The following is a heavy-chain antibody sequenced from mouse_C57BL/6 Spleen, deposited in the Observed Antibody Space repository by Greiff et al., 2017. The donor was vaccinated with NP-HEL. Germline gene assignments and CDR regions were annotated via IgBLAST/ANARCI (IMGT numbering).Heavy chain of an antibody. D-gene: IGHD2-5*01. CDR2: INPSTGGT. CDR1: GYSFTGYY. Sequence: EVKLQQSGPELVKPGASVKISCKASGYSFTGYYMNWVKQSPELSLEWIGEINPSTGGTTYNQKFKAKATLTVDKSSSTAYMQLKSLPAEDSAVCYCARYSNYADWGQGTLDTVTA. V-gene: IGHV1-42*01. J-gene: IGHJ3*01. CDR3: ARYSNYAD.